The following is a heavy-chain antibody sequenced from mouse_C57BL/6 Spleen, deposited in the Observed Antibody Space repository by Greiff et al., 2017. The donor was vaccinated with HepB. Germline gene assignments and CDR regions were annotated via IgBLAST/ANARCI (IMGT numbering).Heavy chain of an antibody. CDR1: GFTFTDYY. Sequence: EVKVVESGGGLVQPGGSLSLSCAASGFTFTDYYMSWVRQPPGKALEWLGFIRNKANGYTTEYSASVKGRFTISRDNSQSILYLQMNALRAEDSDTYYCARYALNDYDGEAPYFDYWGQGTTLTVSS. V-gene: IGHV7-3*01. J-gene: IGHJ2*01. D-gene: IGHD2-4*01. CDR2: IRNKANGYTT. CDR3: ARYALNDYDGEAPYFDY.